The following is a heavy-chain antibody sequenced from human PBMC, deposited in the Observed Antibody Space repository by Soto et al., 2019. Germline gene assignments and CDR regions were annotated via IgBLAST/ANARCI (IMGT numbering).Heavy chain of an antibody. V-gene: IGHV4-31*03. CDR2: TYSYGCT. CDR3: ARRGGSWSGYYYYSMDC. J-gene: IGHJ6*03. CDR1: SGRMNHDVYH. D-gene: IGHD6-13*01. Sequence: SVTRWRTCSVSSGRMNHDVYHWSRLPHHPGKGLELIGNTYSYGCTYYNPSLKSRVTISVDTSKNQFSLNLTSVTAADTAVYYCARRGGSWSGYYYYSMDCSGQGTTITVS.